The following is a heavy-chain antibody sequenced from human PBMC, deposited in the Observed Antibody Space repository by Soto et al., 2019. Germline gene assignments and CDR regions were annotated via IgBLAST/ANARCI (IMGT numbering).Heavy chain of an antibody. V-gene: IGHV1-18*01. CDR3: ARVASSGYSTFDY. D-gene: IGHD3-22*01. J-gene: IGHJ4*02. CDR1: GYTFTSYG. Sequence: QVQLVQSGAEVKKPGASVKVSCKASGYTFTSYGITCVRQAPGQGLEWMGWISAYNGYTDYAQNLQGRVTMTTDTTPSTVYMDLRRLRFDDTSGYYCARVASSGYSTFDYWGQGTLVTGAS. CDR2: ISAYNGYT.